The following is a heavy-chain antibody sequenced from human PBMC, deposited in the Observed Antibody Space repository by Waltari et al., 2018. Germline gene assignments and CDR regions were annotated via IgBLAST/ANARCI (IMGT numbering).Heavy chain of an antibody. V-gene: IGHV3-30*03. CDR3: VEGQFYP. Sequence: QVQLVESGGGVVQPGRSLRLSCAASGFTFSSYGMHWVRQAPGKGLEWVAVISYDGSNKYYADSVKGRFTISRDNSKNTLYLQMNSLRAEDTAVYYCVEGQFYPWGQGTLVTVSS. CDR2: ISYDGSNK. CDR1: GFTFSSYG. J-gene: IGHJ5*02.